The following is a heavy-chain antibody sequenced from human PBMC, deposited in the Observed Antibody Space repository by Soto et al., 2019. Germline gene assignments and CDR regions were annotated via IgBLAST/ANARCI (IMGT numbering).Heavy chain of an antibody. CDR2: ISAHNGNT. Sequence: QVHLVQSGAEVKKPGASVKVSCKGSGYAFTTYGTTWVRQAPGQGLEWMGWISAHNGNTNYAQKLQGRVTVTRDTSTSTAYMQLRSLRSDDTAVYYCARGRYGDYWGQGVLVTVSS. V-gene: IGHV1-18*01. D-gene: IGHD1-1*01. CDR3: ARGRYGDY. J-gene: IGHJ4*02. CDR1: GYAFTTYG.